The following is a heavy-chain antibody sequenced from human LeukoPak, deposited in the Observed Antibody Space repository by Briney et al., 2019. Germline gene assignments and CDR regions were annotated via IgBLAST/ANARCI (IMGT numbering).Heavy chain of an antibody. J-gene: IGHJ4*02. Sequence: GGSLRLSCAASGFTLSDYGMHWVRQAPGKGLEWVAFIRYDGSDKYYADSVRGRFTISRDNSKNTLYLQMNSLRVEDTAVYYCXKDXLVPGSVLDYWGQGTLVTVSS. V-gene: IGHV3-30*02. CDR3: XKDXLVPGSVLDY. D-gene: IGHD6-13*01. CDR1: GFTLSDYG. CDR2: IRYDGSDK.